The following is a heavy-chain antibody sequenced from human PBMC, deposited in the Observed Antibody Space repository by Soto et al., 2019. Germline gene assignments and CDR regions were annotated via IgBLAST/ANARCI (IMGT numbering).Heavy chain of an antibody. V-gene: IGHV4-59*01. D-gene: IGHD3-16*02. J-gene: IGHJ4*02. Sequence: QVQLQESGPGLVKPSETLSLTCAVSGTSFTTYYWSWIRQPPGKGLEWIGYIFFSGHIKYNPSLKRRVPIAVDTAKDQFSLKLGSVTAADTAVYYCAREGGGYRFDYCGQGTLVTVSS. CDR3: AREGGGYRFDY. CDR1: GTSFTTYY. CDR2: IFFSGHI.